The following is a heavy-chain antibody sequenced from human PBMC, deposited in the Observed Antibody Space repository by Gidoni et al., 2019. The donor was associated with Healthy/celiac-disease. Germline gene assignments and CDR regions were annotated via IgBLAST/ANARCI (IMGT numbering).Heavy chain of an antibody. V-gene: IGHV4-34*01. Sequence: QVQLQQWGAGRLKPSETLSLTCAVYGGSFSGYYWSWIRQPPGKGLEWIGEINHSGSTNYNPSLKSRVTISVDTSKNQFSLKLSSVTAADTAVYYCAREVGWNYYGERLSAFDIWGQGTMVTVSS. CDR1: GGSFSGYY. D-gene: IGHD1-7*01. J-gene: IGHJ3*02. CDR2: INHSGST. CDR3: AREVGWNYYGERLSAFDI.